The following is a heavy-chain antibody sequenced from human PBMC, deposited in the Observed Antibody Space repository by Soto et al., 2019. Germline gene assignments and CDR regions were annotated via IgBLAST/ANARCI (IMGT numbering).Heavy chain of an antibody. J-gene: IGHJ3*02. V-gene: IGHV3-48*02. D-gene: IGHD2-21*02. Sequence: EVQLVESGGGLVQPGWSLRLSCAASGFTFSSYSMNWVRQAPGKGLEWVSYISSSSSTIYYADSVKGRFTSSRDHAKNSLYLQMNSLRDEDTAVYYCARDSQRYCGGDCHDAFDIWGQGTMVTVSS. CDR3: ARDSQRYCGGDCHDAFDI. CDR1: GFTFSSYS. CDR2: ISSSSSTI.